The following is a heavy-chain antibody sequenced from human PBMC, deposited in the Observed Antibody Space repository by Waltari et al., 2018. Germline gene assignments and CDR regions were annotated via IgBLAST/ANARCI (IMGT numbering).Heavy chain of an antibody. CDR3: ARAGSTLIWGVAE. CDR1: GYPFTDFY. V-gene: IGHV1-46*04. J-gene: IGHJ4*02. D-gene: IGHD2-2*01. Sequence: QVQLVQSGAEVKKPGASVKVSCTASGYPFTDFYMHWVRQAPGQGLEWMGIVNPNGGSTTYAQKLQDRVTMTRDTSTSTVYMELSSLRSEDTAVYYCARAGSTLIWGVAEWGQGTLVTVSS. CDR2: VNPNGGST.